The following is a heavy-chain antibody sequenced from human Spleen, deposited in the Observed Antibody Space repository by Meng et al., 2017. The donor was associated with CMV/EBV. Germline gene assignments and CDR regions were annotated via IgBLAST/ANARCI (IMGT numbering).Heavy chain of an antibody. J-gene: IGHJ6*02. Sequence: ASVKVSCKASGYTFTDHYFHWVRQAPGQGLEWMGWINPNSGGTNYAQKFQGRVTMTRDTSISTAYMELSRLRSDDTAVYYCARDYSTKYCSSTSCGSYYYGMDVWGQGTTVTVSS. CDR3: ARDYSTKYCSSTSCGSYYYGMDV. CDR1: GYTFTDHY. V-gene: IGHV1-2*02. CDR2: INPNSGGT. D-gene: IGHD2-2*01.